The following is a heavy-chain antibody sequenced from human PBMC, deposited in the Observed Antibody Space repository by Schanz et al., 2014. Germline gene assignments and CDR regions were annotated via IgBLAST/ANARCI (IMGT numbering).Heavy chain of an antibody. CDR3: SKDKQGSRSDDS. D-gene: IGHD2-15*01. J-gene: IGHJ5*01. V-gene: IGHV3-23*01. CDR2: ITTGGNT. Sequence: VQLLQSGGALVQPGGSLRLSCSASGFTFSTYAMSWARQTPGKGLEWVSSITTGGNTYYRDPVKGRFIVSRDNSKNTLYLEMNRLRVDDTAVYYCSKDKQGSRSDDSWGQGTLVTVSS. CDR1: GFTFSTYA.